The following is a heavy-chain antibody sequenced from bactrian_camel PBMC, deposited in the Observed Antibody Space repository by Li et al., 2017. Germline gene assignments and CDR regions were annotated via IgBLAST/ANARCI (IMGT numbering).Heavy chain of an antibody. D-gene: IGHD1*01. CDR1: VYMRTGSC. CDR3: AADLCRSGYWSVLQPLSVRLYNS. Sequence: HVQLVESGGGSVQAGGSLTLSCAASVYMRTGSCMAWFRQAPGKEREGVAAIYWDGTTTYYADTVKGRFTISQDSAKNTLYLQMNSLKAEDSAMYVCAADLCRSGYWSVLQPLSVRLYNSWGQGTQVTVS. J-gene: IGHJ6*01. V-gene: IGHV3S6*01. CDR2: IYWDGTTT.